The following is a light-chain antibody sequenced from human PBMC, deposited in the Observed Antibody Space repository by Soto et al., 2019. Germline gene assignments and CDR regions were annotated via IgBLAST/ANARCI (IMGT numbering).Light chain of an antibody. CDR2: EAS. CDR3: SSYSSGSTLYV. V-gene: IGLV2-14*01. J-gene: IGLJ1*01. Sequence: QSVLTQPASVSGSPGQSITISCAGTSSDLGAYNYVSWYQQHPGRAPRLLIYEASYRPSGVSHRFSGSKFGNTASLTISGLQAEDEADYHCSSYSSGSTLYVFGTGTKVTVL. CDR1: SSDLGAYNY.